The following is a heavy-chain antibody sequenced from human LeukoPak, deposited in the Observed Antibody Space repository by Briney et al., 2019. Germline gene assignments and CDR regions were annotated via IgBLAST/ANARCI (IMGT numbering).Heavy chain of an antibody. CDR2: ISTTGDRI. J-gene: IGHJ4*02. D-gene: IGHD2-8*01. CDR3: ARDTKDY. V-gene: IGHV3-48*04. CDR1: GFTFNTYS. Sequence: GGSLRLSCEASGFTFNTYSMNWARQAPGKGLEWISYISTTGDRIQYADSVKGRFTISRDNAKNSLYLQMNSLRAEDTAVYYCARDTKDYWGQGTLVTVSS.